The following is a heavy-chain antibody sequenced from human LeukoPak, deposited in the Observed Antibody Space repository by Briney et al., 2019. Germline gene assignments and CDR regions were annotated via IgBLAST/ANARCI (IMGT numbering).Heavy chain of an antibody. CDR2: ISSSGSTI. CDR1: GFTFSSYE. CDR3: AREGSGSYYGDY. J-gene: IGHJ4*02. V-gene: IGHV3-48*03. D-gene: IGHD1-26*01. Sequence: GGSLRLSCAASGFTFSSYEMNWVRQAPGKGLEWVSYISSSGSTIYYADSVKGRFTISRDNSKNTLYLQMNSLRAEDTAVYYCAREGSGSYYGDYWGQGTLVTVSS.